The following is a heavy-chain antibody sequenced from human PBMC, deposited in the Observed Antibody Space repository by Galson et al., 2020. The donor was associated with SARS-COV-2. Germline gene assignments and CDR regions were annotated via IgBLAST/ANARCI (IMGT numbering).Heavy chain of an antibody. CDR3: ARALLTGINILYYHGMDV. V-gene: IGHV6-1*01. D-gene: IGHD1-20*01. CDR2: TYYRSKWYN. Sequence: SETLSLTCAIPGDSVSSNSAAWNWIRQSPSRGLEWLGRTYYRSKWYNDYAVSVKSRITINPDTSKNQFSLQLNSVTPEDPGVYYCARALLTGINILYYHGMDVWGQGTTVTVSS. CDR1: GDSVSSNSAA. J-gene: IGHJ6*02.